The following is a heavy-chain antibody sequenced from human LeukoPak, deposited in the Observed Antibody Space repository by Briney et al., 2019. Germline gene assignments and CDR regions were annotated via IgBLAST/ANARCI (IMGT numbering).Heavy chain of an antibody. Sequence: SESLSLTCTVSGGSISSYYWSWIRQPPGKGLEWIGYIYYSGSTNYNPSLKSRVTISVDTSKTQFSLKLSSVTAANTAVYYCARSDYYDSSGYGAFDYWGQGTLVTVSS. D-gene: IGHD3-22*01. CDR3: ARSDYYDSSGYGAFDY. V-gene: IGHV4-59*01. CDR1: GGSISSYY. CDR2: IYYSGST. J-gene: IGHJ4*02.